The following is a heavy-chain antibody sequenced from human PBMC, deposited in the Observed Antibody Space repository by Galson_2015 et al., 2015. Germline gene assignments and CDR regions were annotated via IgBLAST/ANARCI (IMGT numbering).Heavy chain of an antibody. V-gene: IGHV3-9*01. CDR2: ISWNSGSI. D-gene: IGHD3-3*01. J-gene: IGHJ4*02. Sequence: SLRLSCAASGFTFDDYAMHWVRQAPGKGLEWISGISWNSGSIDYADSVKGRFTISRDNAKNSLYLQMNSLRAEDTAFYYCAKGLNYDYWSGYSDWGQGTLVTVSS. CDR3: AKGLNYDYWSGYSD. CDR1: GFTFDDYA.